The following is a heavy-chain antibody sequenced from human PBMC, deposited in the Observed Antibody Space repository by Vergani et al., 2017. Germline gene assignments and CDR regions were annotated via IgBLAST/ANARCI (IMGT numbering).Heavy chain of an antibody. CDR3: AKHFRGWGIDY. V-gene: IGHV3-30*02. CDR1: GFTLSNYD. D-gene: IGHD3-16*01. J-gene: IGHJ4*02. Sequence: QVQLVESGGGVVQRGGSLRLSCATSGFTLSNYDMQWIRQGPGKGLEFVAFIQFDGSNQYNADSVKGRFTLSGDFSKNTLYLQMNSLRTDDTATYYCAKHFRGWGIDYWGQGTQVIVSS. CDR2: IQFDGSNQ.